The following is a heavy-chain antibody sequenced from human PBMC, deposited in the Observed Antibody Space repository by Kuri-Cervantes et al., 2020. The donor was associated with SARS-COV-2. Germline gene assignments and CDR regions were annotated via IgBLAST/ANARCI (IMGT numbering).Heavy chain of an antibody. Sequence: GESLKISCAASGFTFSSYWMHWVRQAPGKGLVWVSRTNSDGSSTSYADSVKGRFTISRDNAKNTLYLQMNSLRAEDTAVYYCARAIQIDYWGQGTLVTVSS. CDR1: GFTFSSYW. V-gene: IGHV3-74*01. CDR3: ARAIQIDY. D-gene: IGHD3-3*01. J-gene: IGHJ4*02. CDR2: TNSDGSST.